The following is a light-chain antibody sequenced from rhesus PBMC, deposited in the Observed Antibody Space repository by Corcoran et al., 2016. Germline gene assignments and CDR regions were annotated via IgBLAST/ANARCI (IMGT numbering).Light chain of an antibody. CDR2: TAF. Sequence: DIRMTQSPSSLSASIGDTVTINCRASQRINTWLAWNQQKPGNAPKLLLFTAFSLQSGGPSRFSGSGSGTDFTLTINSLESEDFAIYFCQQYMRGPLTFGGGTKVELK. V-gene: IGKV1-22*01. CDR1: QRINTW. J-gene: IGKJ4*01. CDR3: QQYMRGPLT.